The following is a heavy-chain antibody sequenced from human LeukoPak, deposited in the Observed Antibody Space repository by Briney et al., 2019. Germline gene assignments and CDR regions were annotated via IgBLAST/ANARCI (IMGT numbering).Heavy chain of an antibody. CDR1: GLTFSSYE. V-gene: IGHV3-48*03. J-gene: IGHJ4*02. Sequence: GGSLRLSCAASGLTFSSYEMNWVRQAPGKGLKWVSYISSSGSTIYYADSVKGRFTISRDNAKNSLYLQMNSLRAEDTAVYYCARSHSSSWYIDYWGQGTLVTVSS. CDR3: ARSHSSSWYIDY. CDR2: ISSSGSTI. D-gene: IGHD6-13*01.